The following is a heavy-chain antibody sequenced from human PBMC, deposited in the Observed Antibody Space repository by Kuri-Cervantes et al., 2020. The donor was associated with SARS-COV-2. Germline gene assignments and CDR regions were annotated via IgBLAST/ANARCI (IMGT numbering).Heavy chain of an antibody. Sequence: GESLKISCAASGFTFSSYAMHWVRQAPGKGLEWVAVISYDGSKKYYADSVKGRFTISRDNSKNPLYLKMNSLRDEDTAVYYCARDLFGGGGYYYCMDVWGQGTTVTVSS. CDR1: GFTFSSYA. CDR3: ARDLFGGGGYYYCMDV. V-gene: IGHV3-30-3*01. D-gene: IGHD4-23*01. J-gene: IGHJ6*02. CDR2: ISYDGSKK.